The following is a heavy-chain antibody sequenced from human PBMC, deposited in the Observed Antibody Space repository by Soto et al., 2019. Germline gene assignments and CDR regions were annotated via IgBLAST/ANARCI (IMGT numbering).Heavy chain of an antibody. CDR1: GFTFSSYG. CDR3: AKGGWFGDPGAFDI. J-gene: IGHJ3*02. D-gene: IGHD3-10*01. Sequence: GGSLRLSCAASGFTFSSYGMHWVRQAPGKGLEWVAVISYDGSNKYYADSVKGRFTISRDNSKNTLYLQMNSLRAEDTAVYYCAKGGWFGDPGAFDIWGQGTMVTVSS. CDR2: ISYDGSNK. V-gene: IGHV3-30*18.